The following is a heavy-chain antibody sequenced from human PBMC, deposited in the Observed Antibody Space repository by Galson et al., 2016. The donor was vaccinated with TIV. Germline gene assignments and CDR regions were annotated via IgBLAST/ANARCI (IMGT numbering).Heavy chain of an antibody. CDR3: ARDLTYYDGSFYYDTFDI. CDR1: GFSINNDW. D-gene: IGHD3-22*01. CDR2: IRQDASIL. V-gene: IGHV3-7*01. Sequence: SLRLSCAASGFSINNDWMTWVRQPPGKGLEWVAHIRQDASILNYVDSVRGRFIISRDNAKNSLYLQMNSLRAEDTAVYYCARDLTYYDGSFYYDTFDIWGQGTMVAVSS. J-gene: IGHJ3*02.